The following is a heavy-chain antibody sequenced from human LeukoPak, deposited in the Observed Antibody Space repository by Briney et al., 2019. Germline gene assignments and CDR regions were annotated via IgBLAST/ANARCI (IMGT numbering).Heavy chain of an antibody. D-gene: IGHD5-24*01. Sequence: GASVKVSCKVSGYTFTDYYMHWVQQAPGKGLEWMGLVDPEDGETIYAEKFQGRVTITADTSTDTAYMELSSLRSEDTAVYYCARELNGDGYNPGAFDIWGQGTMVTVSS. J-gene: IGHJ3*02. CDR1: GYTFTDYY. V-gene: IGHV1-69-2*01. CDR3: ARELNGDGYNPGAFDI. CDR2: VDPEDGET.